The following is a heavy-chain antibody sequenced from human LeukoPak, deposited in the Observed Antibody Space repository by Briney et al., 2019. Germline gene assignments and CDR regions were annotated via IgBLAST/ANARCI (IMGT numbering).Heavy chain of an antibody. J-gene: IGHJ4*02. CDR1: GGSFSGYY. V-gene: IGHV4-34*09. CDR3: ARGGIQLWLSY. CDR2: INHSGST. D-gene: IGHD5-18*01. Sequence: KPSETLSLTCAVYGGSFSGYYWTWIRQPPGKGLEWIGEINHSGSTNYNPSLKSRVTISVDTSKNQFSLKLSSVTAADTAVYYCARGGIQLWLSYWGQGTLVTVSS.